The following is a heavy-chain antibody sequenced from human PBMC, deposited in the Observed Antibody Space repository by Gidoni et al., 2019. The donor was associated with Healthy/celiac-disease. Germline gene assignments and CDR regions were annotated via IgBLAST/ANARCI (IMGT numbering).Heavy chain of an antibody. CDR3: TRDRDYYGSGSYYLGPTPAAGWFDP. CDR1: GFTFGDYA. D-gene: IGHD3-10*01. J-gene: IGHJ5*02. Sequence: EVQLVESGGGLVKPGRSLRLSCTASGFTFGDYAMSWFRQAPGKGLEWVGFIRSKAYGGTTEYAASVKGRFTISRDDSKSIAYLQMNSLKTEDTAVYYCTRDRDYYGSGSYYLGPTPAAGWFDPWGQGTLVTVSS. CDR2: IRSKAYGGTT. V-gene: IGHV3-49*05.